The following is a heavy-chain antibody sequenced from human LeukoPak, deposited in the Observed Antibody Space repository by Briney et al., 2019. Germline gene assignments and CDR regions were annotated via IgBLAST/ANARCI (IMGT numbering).Heavy chain of an antibody. CDR2: MKEGGSEI. Sequence: GGSLRLSCAASGFTFTFQTMSWVCQAPGKGLEWVASMKEGGSEIFYVGSVKGRFIISRDNAKNSLYLQMNSLRAEDTAVYYCAKGGASRFDHWGQGTLVTVSS. CDR3: AKGGASRFDH. CDR1: GFTFTFQT. D-gene: IGHD1-26*01. V-gene: IGHV3-7*01. J-gene: IGHJ4*02.